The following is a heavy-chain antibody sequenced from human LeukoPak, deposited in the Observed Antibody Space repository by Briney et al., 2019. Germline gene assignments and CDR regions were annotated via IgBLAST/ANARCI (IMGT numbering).Heavy chain of an antibody. Sequence: GGSLRLSCAASGFTFSSYGMHWVRQAPGKGLEWVAVIPYDGSNKYYADYVKGRFTISRDNSKNTLYLQMNSLRAEDTAVYYCAKDRDIVVVPAAIRQGLGYWGQGTLVTVSS. D-gene: IGHD2-2*01. V-gene: IGHV3-30*18. CDR2: IPYDGSNK. CDR3: AKDRDIVVVPAAIRQGLGY. J-gene: IGHJ4*02. CDR1: GFTFSSYG.